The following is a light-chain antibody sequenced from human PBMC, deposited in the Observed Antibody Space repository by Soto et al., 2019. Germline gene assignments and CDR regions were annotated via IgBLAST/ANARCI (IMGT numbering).Light chain of an antibody. Sequence: EIVLTQSPGTLSLSPGESATLSCRASQIVRSTYLAWYQQKPGQAPRLLIYDASSRATDIPDRFSGSGSGTEFTLTISGLEPEDFAVYYCQHYGNSLWTFGQGTKVDIK. V-gene: IGKV3-20*01. CDR1: QIVRSTY. J-gene: IGKJ1*01. CDR2: DAS. CDR3: QHYGNSLWT.